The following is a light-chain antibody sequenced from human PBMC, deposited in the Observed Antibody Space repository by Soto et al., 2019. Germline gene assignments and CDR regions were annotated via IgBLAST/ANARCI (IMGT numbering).Light chain of an antibody. CDR1: SSDVGGYNY. CDR3: TSFTSSSTYV. J-gene: IGLJ1*01. Sequence: QSVLTQPASVSGSPGQSIAISCTGTSSDVGGYNYVSWYQQHPGKAPKLMIYDVSNRPSGVSSRFSGSKSGNTASLTISGLQDDDEADYYCTSFTSSSTYVFGPGTKVTVL. CDR2: DVS. V-gene: IGLV2-14*01.